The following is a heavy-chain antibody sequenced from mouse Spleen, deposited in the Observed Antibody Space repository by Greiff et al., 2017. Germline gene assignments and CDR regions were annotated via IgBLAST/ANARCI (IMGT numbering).Heavy chain of an antibody. V-gene: IGHV1-63*02. J-gene: IGHJ2*01. CDR3: ASYRGLNFYFDY. Sequence: QVHVKQSGAELVRPGTSVKMSCKAAGYTFTNYWIGWVKQRPGHGLEWIGDIYPGGGYTNYNEKFKGKATLTADTSSSTAYMQLSSLTSEDSAIYYCASYRGLNFYFDYWGQGTTLTVSS. CDR2: IYPGGGYT. D-gene: IGHD2-14*01. CDR1: GYTFTNYW.